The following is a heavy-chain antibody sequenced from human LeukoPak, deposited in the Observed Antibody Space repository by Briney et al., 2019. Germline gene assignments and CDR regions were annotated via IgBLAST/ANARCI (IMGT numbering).Heavy chain of an antibody. J-gene: IGHJ4*02. D-gene: IGHD5-24*01. CDR1: GFTFSSYA. V-gene: IGHV3-23*01. Sequence: GGSLRLSCAASGFTFSSYAMSWVRQVPGKGLEWVSAISGSGGTTYYTDSVKGRFTISRDNSKNTLYLQMNSLRAEDTAVYYCANGRDGYNFDCWGQGTLVTVSS. CDR3: ANGRDGYNFDC. CDR2: ISGSGGTT.